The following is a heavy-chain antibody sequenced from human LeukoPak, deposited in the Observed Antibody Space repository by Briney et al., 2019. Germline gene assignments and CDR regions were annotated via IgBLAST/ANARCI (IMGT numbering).Heavy chain of an antibody. J-gene: IGHJ4*02. D-gene: IGHD4-23*01. CDR2: ISGSGGST. V-gene: IGHV3-23*01. Sequence: PGGSLRLSCTASGFTFQDYAMQWVRQAPGKGLEWVSAISGSGGSTYYADSVKGRFTISRDNSKNTLYLQMNSLRAEDTAVYYCAKGYGGTDYWGQGTLVTVSS. CDR3: AKGYGGTDY. CDR1: GFTFQDYA.